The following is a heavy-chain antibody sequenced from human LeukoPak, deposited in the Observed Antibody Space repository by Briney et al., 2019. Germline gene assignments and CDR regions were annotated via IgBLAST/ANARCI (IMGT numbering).Heavy chain of an antibody. J-gene: IGHJ6*04. Sequence: KASETLSLTCAVYSGSFSGYYWSWIRQPPGKGLEWIGEINHSGSTNYNPSLKSRVTISVDTSKNQFSLKLSSVTAADTAVYYCARKPFYYGSGRGMDVWGKGTTVTVSS. CDR3: ARKPFYYGSGRGMDV. CDR2: INHSGST. CDR1: SGSFSGYY. D-gene: IGHD3-10*01. V-gene: IGHV4-34*01.